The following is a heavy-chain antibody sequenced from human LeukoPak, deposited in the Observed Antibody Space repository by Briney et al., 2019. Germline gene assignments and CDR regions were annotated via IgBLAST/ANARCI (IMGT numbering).Heavy chain of an antibody. CDR2: IYYSGST. V-gene: IGHV4-39*01. J-gene: IGHJ4*02. Sequence: SETLSLTCTVSGASISNSPYFWAWIRQPPGKGLEWIGSIYYSGSTYYNPSLKSRVTISVDTSKNQFSLKLSSVTAADTAVYYCARRFYSSGWYTDYWGQGTLVTVSS. CDR1: GASISNSPYF. CDR3: ARRFYSSGWYTDY. D-gene: IGHD6-19*01.